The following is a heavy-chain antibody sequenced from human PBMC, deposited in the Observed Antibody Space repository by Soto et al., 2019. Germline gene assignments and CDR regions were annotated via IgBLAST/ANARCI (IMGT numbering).Heavy chain of an antibody. V-gene: IGHV3-33*01. CDR3: ARDRGGSSWYGVDY. CDR2: IWYDGSNK. J-gene: IGHJ4*02. D-gene: IGHD6-13*01. Sequence: QVQLVESGGGVVQPGRSLRLSCAASGFTFSSYGMHWVRQAPGKGLEWVAVIWYDGSNKYYADSVKGRFTISRDNSKNTRYLQMNSLRAEDTAVYYCARDRGGSSWYGVDYWGQGTLVTVSS. CDR1: GFTFSSYG.